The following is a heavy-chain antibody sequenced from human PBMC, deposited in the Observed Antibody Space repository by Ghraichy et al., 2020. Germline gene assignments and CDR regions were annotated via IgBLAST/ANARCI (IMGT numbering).Heavy chain of an antibody. J-gene: IGHJ5*02. V-gene: IGHV4-39*07. CDR2: MHYSGNS. CDR3: ETYSSSSGWFDP. Sequence: SETLSLTCTVSDDSVSSSSYYWGWIRQPPGKGLEWIGSMHYSGNSYYNPSLKSRVTISVDTSKNQFSLKLNSVTAADTAVYYCETYSSSSGWFDPWGQGTLVTVSS. D-gene: IGHD6-6*01. CDR1: DDSVSSSSYY.